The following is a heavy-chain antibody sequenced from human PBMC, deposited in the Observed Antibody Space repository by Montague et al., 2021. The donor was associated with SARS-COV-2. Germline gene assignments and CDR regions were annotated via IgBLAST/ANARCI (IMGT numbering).Heavy chain of an antibody. CDR2: IHSNGDT. CDR1: GGSISTYP. V-gene: IGHV4-4*07. CDR3: ARGSGHYYSPFDN. D-gene: IGHD2-15*01. J-gene: IGHJ4*02. Sequence: SETLSLTCTVSGGSISTYPWSRIRQPAGKALEWIGRIHSNGDTTYNPSLKSRVTMSVDTSKNQFSLKMTSVTAADTAMYYCARGSGHYYSPFDNWGQGNLVTVSS.